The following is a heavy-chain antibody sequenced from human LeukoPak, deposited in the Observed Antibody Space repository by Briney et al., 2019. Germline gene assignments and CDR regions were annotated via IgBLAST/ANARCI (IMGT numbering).Heavy chain of an antibody. V-gene: IGHV4-59*08. J-gene: IGHJ4*02. Sequence: SETLSLTCSVSGDSVTSSYWNWIRQPPGKGLEWNGYVSSDGTTNYNPSLRSRLLMSVDTAKNDISLILTSVTGADTAIYYCARLDCLVEGCYNHWGRGTLVTVSS. CDR3: ARLDCLVEGCYNH. CDR2: VSSDGTT. CDR1: GDSVTSSY. D-gene: IGHD2-15*01.